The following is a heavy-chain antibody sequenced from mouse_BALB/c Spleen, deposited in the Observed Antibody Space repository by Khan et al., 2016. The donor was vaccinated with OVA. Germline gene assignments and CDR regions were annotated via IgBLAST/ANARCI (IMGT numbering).Heavy chain of an antibody. V-gene: IGHV2-3*01. CDR3: AKYMIMTRYYAMDY. Sequence: VELVESGPGLVAPSQSLSITCTVSGFSLTKYGVSWVRQPPGKGLEWLGVIWGDGSTNYHSTLISRLSISNDNSKSQVFLKLNSLQTDDTATYYCAKYMIMTRYYAMDYWGQGTSVTVSS. CDR1: GFSLTKYG. CDR2: IWGDGST. D-gene: IGHD2-4*01. J-gene: IGHJ4*01.